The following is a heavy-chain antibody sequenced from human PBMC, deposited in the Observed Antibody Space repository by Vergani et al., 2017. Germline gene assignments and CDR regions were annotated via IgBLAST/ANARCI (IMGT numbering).Heavy chain of an antibody. CDR3: AAYYDFWSGIPF. D-gene: IGHD3-3*01. J-gene: IGHJ4*02. CDR1: GGSFSGYY. CDR2: INHSGST. V-gene: IGHV4-34*01. Sequence: QVQLQQWGAGLLKPSETLSLTCAVYGGSFSGYYWSWIRQPPGKGLEWIGEINHSGSTNYNPSLKSRVTISVDTSKNQFSLKLSSVTAADTAVYYCAAYYDFWSGIPFWGQGTLVTVSS.